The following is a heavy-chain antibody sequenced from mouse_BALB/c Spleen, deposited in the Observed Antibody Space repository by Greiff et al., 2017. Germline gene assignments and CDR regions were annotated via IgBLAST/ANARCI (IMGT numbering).Heavy chain of an antibody. CDR3: AKRGGDYDEEDWYFDV. Sequence: QVQLQQSGPSLVQPSQSLSITCTVSGFSLTSYGVHWVRQSPGKGLEWLGVIWRGGSTDYNAAFMSRLSITKDNSKSQVFFKMNSLQADDTAIYYCAKRGGDYDEEDWYFDVWGAGTTVTVSS. CDR1: GFSLTSYG. CDR2: IWRGGST. D-gene: IGHD2-4*01. J-gene: IGHJ1*01. V-gene: IGHV2-5-1*01.